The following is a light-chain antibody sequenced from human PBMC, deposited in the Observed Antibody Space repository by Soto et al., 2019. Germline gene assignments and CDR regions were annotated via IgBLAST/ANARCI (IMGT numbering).Light chain of an antibody. J-gene: IGLJ1*01. CDR2: AVT. V-gene: IGLV2-11*01. CDR3: CSYAGSYPHSV. CDR1: SSDVGGYNY. Sequence: QSVLTQPRSVSGSPGQSVTISCTGTSSDVGGYNYVSWYQQYPGKAPKVMIYAVTRRPSGVPDRISGSKSGNTASLTISGLQAEDEADYYCCSYAGSYPHSVFGTGTTVTVL.